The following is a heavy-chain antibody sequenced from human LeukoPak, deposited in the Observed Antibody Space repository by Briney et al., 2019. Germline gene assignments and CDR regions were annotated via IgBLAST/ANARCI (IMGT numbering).Heavy chain of an antibody. J-gene: IGHJ4*02. D-gene: IGHD3-22*01. CDR1: GFTFSKFS. CDR2: ISGSGGST. Sequence: GGSLRLSCAASGFTFSKFSMTWVRQAPGKGLEWVSTISGSGGSTYYADSVKGRFTISRDNSKNTLYLQMNSLRAEDTAVYYCAKALSNRITMIVVSGWGQGTLVTVSS. V-gene: IGHV3-23*01. CDR3: AKALSNRITMIVVSG.